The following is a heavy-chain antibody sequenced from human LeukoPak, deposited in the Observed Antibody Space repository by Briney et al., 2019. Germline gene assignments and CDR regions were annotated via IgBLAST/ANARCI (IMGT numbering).Heavy chain of an antibody. Sequence: PSETLSLTCTVSGGSISGGSFYWTWIRQPAGKGLEWIGRIYASGSTNYNSSLKSRVTISVDTSKNQFSLKLTSVTAADTAVYYCARGESGGSGWFDPWGQGTLVTVSS. D-gene: IGHD2-15*01. CDR3: ARGESGGSGWFDP. V-gene: IGHV4-61*02. CDR2: IYASGST. CDR1: GGSISGGSFY. J-gene: IGHJ5*02.